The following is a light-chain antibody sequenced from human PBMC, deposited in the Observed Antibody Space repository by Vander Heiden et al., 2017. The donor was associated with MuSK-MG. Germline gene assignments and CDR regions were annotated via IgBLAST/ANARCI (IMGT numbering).Light chain of an antibody. CDR1: SSNIGSNF. CDR3: AVWDDSLSGSWV. V-gene: IGLV1-47*01. Sequence: QSVLTQPPSASGTPGQRVTISCSGRSSNIGSNFVYWYQQLPGTAPKLLIYRNDQRPSGVPDRFSGSKSGTSASLAISGLRSDDEADYYCAVWDDSLSGSWVFGGGTKRTVL. J-gene: IGLJ3*02. CDR2: RND.